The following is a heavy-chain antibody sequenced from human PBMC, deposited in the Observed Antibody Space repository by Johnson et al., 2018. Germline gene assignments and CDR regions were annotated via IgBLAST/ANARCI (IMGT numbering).Heavy chain of an antibody. CDR1: GGTFSSYT. D-gene: IGHD1-1*01. CDR3: AKPYNWHDENGAFDL. V-gene: IGHV1-69*09. CDR2: IIPILDIA. Sequence: VQLVESGAEVKKPGSSVKVSCKASGGTFSSYTISWVRQAPGQGLEWMGRIIPILDIANYAQKFQGRVTITADESTSPAYMELSSLRSEDTAVYYCAKPYNWHDENGAFDLWGQGTMVIVSS. J-gene: IGHJ3*01.